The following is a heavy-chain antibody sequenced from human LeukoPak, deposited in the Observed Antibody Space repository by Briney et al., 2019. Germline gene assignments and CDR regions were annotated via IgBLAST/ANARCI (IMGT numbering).Heavy chain of an antibody. J-gene: IGHJ4*02. CDR1: GFTFSNYW. D-gene: IGHD3-3*01. Sequence: GGSLRLSCAASGFTFSNYWMSWVRQAPGKGLEWVANIKQDGSEKYYVDSVKGRFTISRDNAKNSLYLQMNSLRAEDTAVYYCAREIFWSGYYSNLHFDYWGQGTLVTVSS. CDR3: AREIFWSGYYSNLHFDY. V-gene: IGHV3-7*01. CDR2: IKQDGSEK.